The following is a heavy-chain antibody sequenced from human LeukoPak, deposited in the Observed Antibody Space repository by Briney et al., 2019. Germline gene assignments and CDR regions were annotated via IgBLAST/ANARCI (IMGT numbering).Heavy chain of an antibody. Sequence: GGSLRLSCAASGFTFNIDWMHWVRQAPGKGLEWVAFIRYHGSNKYYVDSVKGRFTISRDNSKNTLYLQMNSLRDEDTAVYYCAKDLRSSGYFPYYFDYWGQGTLVTVSS. CDR2: IRYHGSNK. D-gene: IGHD3-22*01. CDR1: GFTFNIDW. J-gene: IGHJ4*02. V-gene: IGHV3-30*02. CDR3: AKDLRSSGYFPYYFDY.